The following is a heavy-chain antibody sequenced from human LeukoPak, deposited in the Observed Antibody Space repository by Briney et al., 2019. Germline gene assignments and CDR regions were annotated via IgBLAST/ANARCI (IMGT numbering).Heavy chain of an antibody. CDR3: AKEDSPGWYGVDY. J-gene: IGHJ4*02. V-gene: IGHV3-30*02. D-gene: IGHD6-19*01. Sequence: GGSLRRSCAASGFTFTTYGMHWVRQAPGKGLQWVAFIFYDGSLKYYGDSVKGRFSISRDNSKNAVSLQMNSLRAEDTAVYYCAKEDSPGWYGVDYWGQGTLVTVSS. CDR2: IFYDGSLK. CDR1: GFTFTTYG.